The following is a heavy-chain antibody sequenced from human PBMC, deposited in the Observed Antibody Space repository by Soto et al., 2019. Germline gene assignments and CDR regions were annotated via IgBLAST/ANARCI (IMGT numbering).Heavy chain of an antibody. V-gene: IGHV1-69*10. D-gene: IGHD3-10*01. CDR3: ARGPFRPSAMAV. CDR1: GDNVKKPV. J-gene: IGHJ6*02. CDR2: TLPALGKT. Sequence: SVKVSCKSSGDNVKKPVFTWVRQAPEQGLEWMGATLPALGKTHHLEKFQARVTITVADATRTVYMEVRDLTSEDTAIYYCARGPFRPSAMAVWGQRTTVTVSS.